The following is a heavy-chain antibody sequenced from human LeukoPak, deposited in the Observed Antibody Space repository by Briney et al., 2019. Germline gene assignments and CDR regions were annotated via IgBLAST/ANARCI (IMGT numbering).Heavy chain of an antibody. V-gene: IGHV4-38-2*02. CDR3: ARDPGVGTTSGFGY. CDR2: IYHSGKT. CDR1: GYSISSAYY. Sequence: SETLSLTCAVSGYSISSAYYWGWIRQPPGTGLEWIGIIYHSGKTYYNPSLQSRVSISIDTSKNQLSLKLSSVTAADTAVYYCARDPGVGTTSGFGYWGQGTLVTVPS. J-gene: IGHJ4*02. D-gene: IGHD1-26*01.